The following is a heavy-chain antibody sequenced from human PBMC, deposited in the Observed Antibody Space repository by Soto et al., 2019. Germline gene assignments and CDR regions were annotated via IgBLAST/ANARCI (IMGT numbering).Heavy chain of an antibody. Sequence: QVQLVQSGAEVRKPGSSVKVSCNASGGTFSRQAISWVRQAPGQGLEWMGGIIPIFGTANHAQKFQGRVTSIADESTSTVYMELSSLRSEDTAMYYCARGWGYDSNDYYYAYWGQGTLVIVSS. CDR2: IIPIFGTA. CDR3: ARGWGYDSNDYYYAY. J-gene: IGHJ4*02. D-gene: IGHD3-22*01. CDR1: GGTFSRQA. V-gene: IGHV1-69*01.